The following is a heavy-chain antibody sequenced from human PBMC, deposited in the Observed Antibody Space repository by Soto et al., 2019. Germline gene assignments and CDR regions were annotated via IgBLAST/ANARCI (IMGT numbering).Heavy chain of an antibody. CDR2: IIPLFGTA. CDR3: ARGITIFGAPMDY. CDR1: GGTFSSYA. D-gene: IGHD3-3*01. V-gene: IGHV1-69*13. Sequence: SVKVACKASGGTFSSYAISWVRQAPGQGLEWMGGIIPLFGTANYAQKFQGRVTITADESTSTAYMELSSLRSEDTAVYYCARGITIFGAPMDYWRQGTVVTVSS. J-gene: IGHJ4*02.